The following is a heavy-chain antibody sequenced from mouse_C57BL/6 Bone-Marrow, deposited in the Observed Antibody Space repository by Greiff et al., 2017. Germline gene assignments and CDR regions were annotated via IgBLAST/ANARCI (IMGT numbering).Heavy chain of an antibody. CDR2: ISSGSSTI. CDR3: ARATVVALDY. J-gene: IGHJ2*01. Sequence: EVKVVESGGGLVKPGGSLKLSCAASGFTFSDYGMHWVRQAPEKGLEWVAYISSGSSTIYYADTVKGRFTISRDNAKNTLFLQMTSLRSEDTAMYYCARATVVALDYWGQGTTLTVSS. V-gene: IGHV5-17*01. CDR1: GFTFSDYG. D-gene: IGHD1-1*01.